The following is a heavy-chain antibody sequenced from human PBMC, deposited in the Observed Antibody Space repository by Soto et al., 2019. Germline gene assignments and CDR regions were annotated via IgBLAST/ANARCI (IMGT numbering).Heavy chain of an antibody. V-gene: IGHV1-69*01. D-gene: IGHD2-2*01. J-gene: IGHJ6*02. Sequence: QVQLVQSGAEVKKPGSSVKVSCKASGGTFSSYAISWVRQAPGQGLEWMGGIIPIFGTANYAQKFQGRVTIPADESTSTAYMELSSLRSEDTAVYYCASRFWARDSVVVPAAMPYYYYGMDVWGQGTTVTVSS. CDR2: IIPIFGTA. CDR3: ASRFWARDSVVVPAAMPYYYYGMDV. CDR1: GGTFSSYA.